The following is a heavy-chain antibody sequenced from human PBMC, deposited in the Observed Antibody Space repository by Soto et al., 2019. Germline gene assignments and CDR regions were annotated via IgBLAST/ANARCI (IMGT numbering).Heavy chain of an antibody. CDR2: ISSSSSSYI. Sequence: PGASLRLSCAASGFTFSSYSMNWVRQAPGKGLEWVSSISSSSSSYIYYADSVKGRFTISRDNAKNSLYLQMNSLRAEDTAVYYCARASSHAQMVYAYFDYWGQGTLVTVSP. D-gene: IGHD2-8*01. CDR3: ARASSHAQMVYAYFDY. J-gene: IGHJ4*02. V-gene: IGHV3-21*01. CDR1: GFTFSSYS.